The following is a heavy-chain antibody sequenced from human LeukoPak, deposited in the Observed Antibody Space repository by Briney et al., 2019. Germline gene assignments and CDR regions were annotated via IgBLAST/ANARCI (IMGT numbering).Heavy chain of an antibody. CDR3: ARNRDSFDI. Sequence: ASVKVSCKVSGYTLTELSMHWVRQAPGKGLEWMGGFDPEDGETIYAQKFQGRVTMTRNTSISTAYMEPSSLRSEDTAVYYCARNRDSFDIWGQGTMVTVSS. D-gene: IGHD2-21*01. CDR1: GYTLTELS. V-gene: IGHV1-24*01. J-gene: IGHJ3*02. CDR2: FDPEDGET.